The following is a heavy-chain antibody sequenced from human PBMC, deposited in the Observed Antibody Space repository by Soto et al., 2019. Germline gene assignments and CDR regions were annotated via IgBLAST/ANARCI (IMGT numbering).Heavy chain of an antibody. D-gene: IGHD2-2*01. CDR1: GFTFSDYY. J-gene: IGHJ6*03. CDR2: ISSSGSTI. CDR3: ARDPLRYCSSTSCFYYYYMDV. V-gene: IGHV3-11*01. Sequence: GGSLRLSCAASGFTFSDYYMSWIRQAPGKGLEWVSYISSSGSTIYYADSVKGRFTISRDNAKNSLYLQMNSLRAEDTAVYYCARDPLRYCSSTSCFYYYYMDVWGKGTTVTVSS.